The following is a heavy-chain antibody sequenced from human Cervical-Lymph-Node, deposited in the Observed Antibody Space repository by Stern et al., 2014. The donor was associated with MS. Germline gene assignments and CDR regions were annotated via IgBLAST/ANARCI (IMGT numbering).Heavy chain of an antibody. CDR3: ARRGVTTRFDY. J-gene: IGHJ4*02. CDR1: GYSFYSYW. CDR2: IYPGDSDI. D-gene: IGHD3-3*01. V-gene: IGHV5-51*01. Sequence: EDQLVESGAEVRKPGESLTISCLASGYSFYSYWIGWVRQMPGKGLEWMGIIYPGDSDIRYSPSFQGQVTISADKSINTAYLQWSSLKASDTAMYYCARRGVTTRFDYWGQGTLVTVSS.